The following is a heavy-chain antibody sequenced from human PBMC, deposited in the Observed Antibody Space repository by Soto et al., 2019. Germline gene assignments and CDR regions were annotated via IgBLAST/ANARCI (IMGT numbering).Heavy chain of an antibody. CDR2: ISGSGGST. J-gene: IGHJ4*01. V-gene: IGHV3-23*01. CDR3: GKHRYCCSTPDPVDN. Sequence: RLSCAASRFTFSSYAMSWVRQAPGKGLEWVSAISGSGGSTYYAYSVKGRFTISRDNSKNTLYLQMNSLRAEDTAVYYCGKHRYCCSTPDPVDNWGHGTRVTVSS. D-gene: IGHD2-21*01. CDR1: RFTFSSYA.